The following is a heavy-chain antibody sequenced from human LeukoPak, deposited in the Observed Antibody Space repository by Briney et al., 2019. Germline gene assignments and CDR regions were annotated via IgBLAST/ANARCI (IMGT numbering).Heavy chain of an antibody. CDR3: AREGIAVAAGDY. J-gene: IGHJ4*02. Sequence: PGGSLRLSCAASGFTFSSYGMHWVRQAPGKRLEWVAVIWYDGSNKYYADSVKGRFTISRDNSKNTLYLQMNSLRAEDTAVYYCAREGIAVAAGDYWGQGTLVTVSS. V-gene: IGHV3-33*01. D-gene: IGHD6-19*01. CDR1: GFTFSSYG. CDR2: IWYDGSNK.